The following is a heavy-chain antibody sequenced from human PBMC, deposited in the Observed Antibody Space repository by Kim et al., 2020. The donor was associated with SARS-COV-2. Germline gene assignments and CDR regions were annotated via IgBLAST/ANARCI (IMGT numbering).Heavy chain of an antibody. CDR1: GGSFSGYY. Sequence: SETLSLTCAVYGGSFSGYYWSWIRQPPGKGLEWIGEINHSGSTNYNPSLKSRVTISVDTSKNQFSLKLSSVTAADTAVYYCARPGGDTIYYFDYWGQGTLVTVSS. V-gene: IGHV4-34*01. J-gene: IGHJ4*02. CDR3: ARPGGDTIYYFDY. CDR2: INHSGST. D-gene: IGHD3-16*01.